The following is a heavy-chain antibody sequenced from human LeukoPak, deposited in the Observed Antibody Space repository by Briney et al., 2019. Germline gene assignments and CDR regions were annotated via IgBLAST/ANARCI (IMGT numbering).Heavy chain of an antibody. CDR3: ARGPPSNNGFYY. Sequence: PSETLSLTCTVSGYSISSGYYWGWIRQPPGKGLEWIGSIYHSGSTYYNPSLKSRVTISVDTSKNQFSLNLSSVTAADTAVYFCARGPPSNNGFYYWGQGTLVTVSS. V-gene: IGHV4-38-2*02. J-gene: IGHJ4*02. CDR1: GYSISSGYY. D-gene: IGHD2-8*01. CDR2: IYHSGST.